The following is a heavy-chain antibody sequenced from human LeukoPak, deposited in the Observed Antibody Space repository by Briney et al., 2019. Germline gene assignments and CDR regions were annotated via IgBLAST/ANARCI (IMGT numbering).Heavy chain of an antibody. CDR2: INHSGST. J-gene: IGHJ5*02. Sequence: SETLSLTCAVYGGSFSGYYWSWIRQPPGKGLEWIGEINHSGSTNYNPSLKSRVTISVDTSKNQFSLKLSSVTAADTAVYYCARGGSSTSYELNWFDPWGQGTLVTVSS. V-gene: IGHV4-34*01. CDR3: ARGGSSTSYELNWFDP. CDR1: GGSFSGYY. D-gene: IGHD2-2*01.